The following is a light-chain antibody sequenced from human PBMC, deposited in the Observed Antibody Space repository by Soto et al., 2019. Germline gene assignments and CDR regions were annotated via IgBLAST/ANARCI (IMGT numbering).Light chain of an antibody. Sequence: DIHMTQSPSTLSVSVGDRVTITCRASQTISSWLAWYQQKPGKAPKLLIYDASTLESGVPSRFSGSGFGTEFSLTISSLQPDDFASYYCQQYNTLSGTFGQGTKVDIK. V-gene: IGKV1-5*01. CDR1: QTISSW. CDR2: DAS. CDR3: QQYNTLSGT. J-gene: IGKJ1*01.